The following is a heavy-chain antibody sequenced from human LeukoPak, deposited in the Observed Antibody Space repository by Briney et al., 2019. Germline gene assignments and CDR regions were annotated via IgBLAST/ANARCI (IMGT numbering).Heavy chain of an antibody. CDR3: ARGGPFPSGSSSREYYLDY. Sequence: GASVKVSCKASGYTFTSYYMHWVRQAPGQGLEWMGIINPSGGSTSYAQKFQGRVTMTRDTSTSTVYMELSSLRSEDTAVYYCARGGPFPSGSSSREYYLDYWGQGTLVTVSS. V-gene: IGHV1-46*01. J-gene: IGHJ4*02. CDR1: GYTFTSYY. CDR2: INPSGGST. D-gene: IGHD6-6*01.